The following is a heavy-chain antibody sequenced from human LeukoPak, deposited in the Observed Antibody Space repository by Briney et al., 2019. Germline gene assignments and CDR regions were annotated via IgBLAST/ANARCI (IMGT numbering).Heavy chain of an antibody. CDR3: ARKNQGLLDY. D-gene: IGHD6-25*01. V-gene: IGHV3-64*02. Sequence: PGGSLRLSCTASDFTFSSYAMHWVRQAPEKGLEYVSAISSNGGSTYYADSVKGRFTISRDNSKNTLHLQMGSLRAEDMAVYYCARKNQGLLDYWGQGTLVTVSS. CDR1: DFTFSSYA. J-gene: IGHJ4*02. CDR2: ISSNGGST.